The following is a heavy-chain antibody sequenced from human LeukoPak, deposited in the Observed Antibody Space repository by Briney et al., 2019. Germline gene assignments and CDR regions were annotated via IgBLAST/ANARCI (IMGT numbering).Heavy chain of an antibody. D-gene: IGHD6-6*01. V-gene: IGHV4-59*01. CDR2: IYYSGST. CDR3: ARVVYSSSSGSYYYYMDV. CDR1: GGSISSYY. Sequence: SETLSLTCTVSGGSISSYYWSWIRQPPGKGLEWIGYIYYSGSTNYNPSLKSRVTISVDTSKNQFSLKLSSVTAADTAVYFCARVVYSSSSGSYYYYMDVWGKGTTVTVSS. J-gene: IGHJ6*03.